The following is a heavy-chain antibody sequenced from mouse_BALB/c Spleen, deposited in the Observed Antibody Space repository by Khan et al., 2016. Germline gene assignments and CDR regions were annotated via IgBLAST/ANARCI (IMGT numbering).Heavy chain of an antibody. CDR2: ILPGSGST. V-gene: IGHV1-9*01. CDR1: GYTFSSYW. D-gene: IGHD4-1*01. J-gene: IGHJ3*01. CDR3: VRSGGDWAWFAY. Sequence: QVQLQQSGAELMKPGASVKISCKATGYTFSSYWIEWVKQRPGHGLEWIGEILPGSGSTNYNEKFKGKATFTADTSSNTAYMQLSSLTSEDSAVYYCVRSGGDWAWFAYWGQGTLVTVSA.